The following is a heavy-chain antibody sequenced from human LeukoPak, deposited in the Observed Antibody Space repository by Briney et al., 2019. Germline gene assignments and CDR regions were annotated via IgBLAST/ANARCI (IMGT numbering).Heavy chain of an antibody. J-gene: IGHJ6*03. V-gene: IGHV1-18*01. Sequence: ASVKVSCKTSGYSFTTYGVSWVRQAPGQGLEWIAWISGYNGDTNYIQKLQGRVTLTAYTSTNTAYMELRSLRSEDTAAYYCARSPHRGWLQGKCDYMDVWGKGTTVTISS. D-gene: IGHD5-24*01. CDR1: GYSFTTYG. CDR3: ARSPHRGWLQGKCDYMDV. CDR2: ISGYNGDT.